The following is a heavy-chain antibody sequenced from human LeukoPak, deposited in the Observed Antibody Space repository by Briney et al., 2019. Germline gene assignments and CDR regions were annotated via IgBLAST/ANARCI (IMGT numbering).Heavy chain of an antibody. J-gene: IGHJ5*02. Sequence: ASVKVSCKASGYTFTSYYMHGVRQAPGQGLEGMGIINPRGGSTSYAQKFQGRVPMTRDTSTSTVYMELSSLRSEDTAVYYCARVPTTAGATHWFDPWGQGTLVTVSS. CDR3: ARVPTTAGATHWFDP. CDR2: INPRGGST. D-gene: IGHD1-1*01. CDR1: GYTFTSYY. V-gene: IGHV1-46*01.